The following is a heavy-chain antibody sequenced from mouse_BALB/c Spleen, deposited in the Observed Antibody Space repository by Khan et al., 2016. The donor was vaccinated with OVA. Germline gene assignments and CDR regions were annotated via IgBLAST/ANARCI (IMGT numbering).Heavy chain of an antibody. CDR2: ISYSGNT. Sequence: QLEESGPGLVKPSQSLSLTCTVTGYSITSDYAWNWIRQFPGNQLEWMGYISYSGNTNYNQSLKSRTSITRDTSKNQFFLQLNSVTTEDTATYYCARVYGGDFDYWGQGTTLTVSS. V-gene: IGHV3-2*02. CDR3: ARVYGGDFDY. J-gene: IGHJ2*01. CDR1: GYSITSDYA. D-gene: IGHD1-1*01.